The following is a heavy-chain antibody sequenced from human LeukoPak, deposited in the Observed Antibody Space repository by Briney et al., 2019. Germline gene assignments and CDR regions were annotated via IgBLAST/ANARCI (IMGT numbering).Heavy chain of an antibody. CDR2: ISSSSSYI. CDR1: GFIFSSYN. CDR3: ARDSGGGYSGYVVDAFDI. D-gene: IGHD5-12*01. Sequence: GGSLRLSCAASGFIFSSYNMNWVRQAPGKGLEWVSSISSSSSYIYYADSVKGRFTISRDNAKNSLYLQMNSLRAEDTAVYYCARDSGGGYSGYVVDAFDIWGQGTMVTVSS. V-gene: IGHV3-21*01. J-gene: IGHJ3*02.